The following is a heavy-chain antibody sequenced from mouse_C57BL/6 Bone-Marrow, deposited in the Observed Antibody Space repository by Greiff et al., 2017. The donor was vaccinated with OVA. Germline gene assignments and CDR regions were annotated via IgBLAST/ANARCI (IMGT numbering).Heavy chain of an antibody. CDR3: AREDYYGSILHYAMDY. D-gene: IGHD1-1*01. CDR1: GYTFTSYW. J-gene: IGHJ4*01. CDR2: IDPSDSYT. V-gene: IGHV1-50*01. Sequence: QVQLTQPGADLVKPGASVQLSCKASGYTFTSYWIPWVKQRPGQGLEWIGEIDPSDSYTNYNQKFKGKATLTVDTSSSTAYMQLSSLTSEDSAGYYCAREDYYGSILHYAMDYWGQGTSVTVSS.